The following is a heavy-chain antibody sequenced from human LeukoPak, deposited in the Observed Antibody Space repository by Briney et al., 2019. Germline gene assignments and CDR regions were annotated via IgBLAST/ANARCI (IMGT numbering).Heavy chain of an antibody. CDR2: IHYSGST. J-gene: IGHJ4*02. Sequence: SETLSLTCTVSGGSLSGGDYYWSWIRQPPGKGLGWIGYIHYSGSTYDSPSLMSRVTISVVTSKNQFALKLSSVTSADTAVYYCAREVTTANFDSWGQGTLVTVSS. D-gene: IGHD4-11*01. CDR1: GGSLSGGDYY. V-gene: IGHV4-30-4*08. CDR3: AREVTTANFDS.